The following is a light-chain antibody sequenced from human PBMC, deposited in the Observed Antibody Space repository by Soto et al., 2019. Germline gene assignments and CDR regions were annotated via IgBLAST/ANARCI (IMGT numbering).Light chain of an antibody. CDR2: DAS. CDR3: QQSYSTPPT. J-gene: IGKJ4*01. CDR1: QSLGSK. Sequence: DIQMTQSPSTLSASVGDRVTITCRASQSLGSKLAWYQQKPGKAPMLLLYDASSLESGVPSRFSGSGSGTDFTLTISSLQPEDFATYYCQQSYSTPPTFGGGTKVDIK. V-gene: IGKV1-39*01.